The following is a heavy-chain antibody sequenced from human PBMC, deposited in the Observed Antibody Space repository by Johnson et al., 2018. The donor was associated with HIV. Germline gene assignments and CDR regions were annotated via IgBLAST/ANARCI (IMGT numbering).Heavy chain of an antibody. CDR3: ITGGMIVVGYAFDI. D-gene: IGHD3-22*01. CDR1: GFTFTNAW. Sequence: VQLVESGGGLVKPGGSLRLSCAASGFTFTNAWMTWVRQAPGKGLEWVGRIKSKTDGGTTDYAAPVKGRFTISRDDSKNTLYLQMNSLKTEDTAVYYCITGGMIVVGYAFDIWGQGTMVTVSS. J-gene: IGHJ3*02. CDR2: IKSKTDGGTT. V-gene: IGHV3-15*01.